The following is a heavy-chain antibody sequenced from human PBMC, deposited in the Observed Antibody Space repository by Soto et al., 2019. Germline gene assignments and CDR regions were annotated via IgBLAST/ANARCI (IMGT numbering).Heavy chain of an antibody. Sequence: GGSLRLSCAASGFAFNTIAMHWVRQAPGKGLEWVAAIWGDGSTEKYADSVKGRFTISRDNSKNRVYLQMNSLRAEDTAVYFCARSGECSAANCYLRGPFDYWGQGSQVTVSS. CDR1: GFAFNTIA. CDR2: IWGDGSTE. D-gene: IGHD2-15*01. CDR3: ARSGECSAANCYLRGPFDY. J-gene: IGHJ4*02. V-gene: IGHV3-33*01.